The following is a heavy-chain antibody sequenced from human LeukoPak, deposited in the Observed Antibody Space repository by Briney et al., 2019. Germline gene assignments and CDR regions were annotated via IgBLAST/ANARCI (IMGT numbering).Heavy chain of an antibody. CDR2: IRYDGSNK. D-gene: IGHD3-10*01. CDR1: GFTFSSYG. Sequence: GGSLRLSCAASGFTFSSYGMHWVRQAPGKGLEWVAFIRYDGSNKYYADSVKGRFTISRDNSKNTLYLQMNSLRAEDTAVYYCARAPGSGRYYYYGMDVWGQGTTVTVSS. CDR3: ARAPGSGRYYYYGMDV. J-gene: IGHJ6*02. V-gene: IGHV3-30*02.